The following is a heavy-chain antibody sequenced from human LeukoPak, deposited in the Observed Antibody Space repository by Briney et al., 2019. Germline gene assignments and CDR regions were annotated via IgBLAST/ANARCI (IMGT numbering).Heavy chain of an antibody. Sequence: PGGSLRLSCAASGFTFSSYGMHWVRQAPGKGLEWVAVISYDGSNKYYADSVKGRFTISRDNFKNTLYLQMNSLRAEDTAVYYCAKMFGQGYCSGGSCSDYWGQGTLVTVSS. CDR1: GFTFSSYG. V-gene: IGHV3-30*18. CDR3: AKMFGQGYCSGGSCSDY. CDR2: ISYDGSNK. D-gene: IGHD2-15*01. J-gene: IGHJ4*02.